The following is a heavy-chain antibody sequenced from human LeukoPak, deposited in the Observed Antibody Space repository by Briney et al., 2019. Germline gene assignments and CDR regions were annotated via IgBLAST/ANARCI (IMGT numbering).Heavy chain of an antibody. D-gene: IGHD6-13*01. CDR1: GFTISSNY. Sequence: GGSLRLSCAASGFTISSNYMSWVRQAPGKGLEWVSVICSGGSTYYADSVKGRFTISRDNSKNTLYLQMNSLRAEDTAVYYCARDLQGSSWYLNAFDIWGQGTMVTVSS. CDR2: ICSGGST. CDR3: ARDLQGSSWYLNAFDI. V-gene: IGHV3-66*01. J-gene: IGHJ3*02.